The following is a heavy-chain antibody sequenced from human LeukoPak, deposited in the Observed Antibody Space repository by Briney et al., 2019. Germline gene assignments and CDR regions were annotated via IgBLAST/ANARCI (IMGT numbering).Heavy chain of an antibody. J-gene: IGHJ4*02. CDR2: FYYSGST. CDR1: GGSFSGYY. Sequence: SETLSLTCAVYGGSFSGYYWSWIRQPPGKGLEWIGYFYYSGSTSYNPSLKSRVTISVDTSKNQFSLKLTSVTAADTAVHYCARQTGTVTTPFDYWGQGTLVTVSS. D-gene: IGHD4-17*01. V-gene: IGHV4-59*08. CDR3: ARQTGTVTTPFDY.